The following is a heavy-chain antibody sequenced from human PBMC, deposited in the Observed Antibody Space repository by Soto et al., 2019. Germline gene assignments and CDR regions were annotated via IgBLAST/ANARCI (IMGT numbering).Heavy chain of an antibody. CDR3: ARTDSSLFDI. D-gene: IGHD3-22*01. CDR2: ISYDGSNK. J-gene: IGHJ3*02. CDR1: GFTFSSYA. Sequence: GGSLRLSCAASGFTFSSYAMHWVRQAPGKGLEWVAVISYDGSNKYYADSVKGRFTISRDNSKNTLYLQMNSLRAEDTAVYYCARTDSSLFDIGGQGPMVTVAS. V-gene: IGHV3-30-3*01.